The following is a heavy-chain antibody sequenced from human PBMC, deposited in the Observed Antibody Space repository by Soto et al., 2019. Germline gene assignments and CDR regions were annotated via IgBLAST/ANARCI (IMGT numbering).Heavy chain of an antibody. D-gene: IGHD2-21*02. V-gene: IGHV4-39*01. J-gene: IGHJ6*02. CDR3: ARQGTGVVTPQGYYYAMDV. CDR2: ISHSGST. CDR1: GGSISGGSYF. Sequence: SETLSLTCTVSGGSISGGSYFWGWIRQPPEKGLEWIGSISHSGSTYYNPSLKSRLTISADTSKNQFSLKLSSVTAADTAVYYCARQGTGVVTPQGYYYAMDVWGQGTTVTVSS.